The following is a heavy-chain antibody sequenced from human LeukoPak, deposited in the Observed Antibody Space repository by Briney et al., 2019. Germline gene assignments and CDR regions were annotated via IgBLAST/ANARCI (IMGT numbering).Heavy chain of an antibody. D-gene: IGHD3-22*01. Sequence: ASVKVSCKASGYTFTGYYMHWVRQAPGQGLEWMGWINPNSGGTNYAQKFQGRVTMTRDTSISTAYMELSSLRSEDTAVYYCATTSYYDSNYWGQGTLVTVSS. CDR1: GYTFTGYY. CDR3: ATTSYYDSNY. V-gene: IGHV1-2*02. CDR2: INPNSGGT. J-gene: IGHJ4*02.